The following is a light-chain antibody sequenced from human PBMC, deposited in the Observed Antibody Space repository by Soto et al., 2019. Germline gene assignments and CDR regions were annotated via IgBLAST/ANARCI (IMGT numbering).Light chain of an antibody. CDR2: SVS. J-gene: IGKJ1*01. Sequence: EIVLTQSPGTLSLSPGERATLSCRASQSVRSSYLAWYQQKLGQAPRLLIYSVSNRATGIQDRFSGSGFGTYYTITISSMESEDFAVYYCQQYGTSPKTFGQGTKVEIK. V-gene: IGKV3-20*01. CDR1: QSVRSSY. CDR3: QQYGTSPKT.